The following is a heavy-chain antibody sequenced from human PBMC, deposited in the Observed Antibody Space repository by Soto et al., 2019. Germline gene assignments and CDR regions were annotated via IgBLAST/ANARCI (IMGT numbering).Heavy chain of an antibody. CDR1: GYSFIAFL. Sequence: GESLKISCKGSGYSFIAFLIGWVRQMPGKGLEWMGIIYPSDSDTRYSPSFQGQVTISADKSSRTAYLQWSSLKASDSAMYYCARLPQDYYYHGMDVWGQGTKVTVSS. CDR2: IYPSDSDT. V-gene: IGHV5-51*01. J-gene: IGHJ6*02. CDR3: ARLPQDYYYHGMDV.